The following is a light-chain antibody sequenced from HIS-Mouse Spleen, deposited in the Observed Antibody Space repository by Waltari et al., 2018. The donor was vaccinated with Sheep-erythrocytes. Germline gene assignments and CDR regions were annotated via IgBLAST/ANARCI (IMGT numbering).Light chain of an antibody. Sequence: SYELTQPPSVSVSPGQTASITCSGDKLGDKYACWYQQKPGQSPVLVIYQDSKRPSGIPERFSSSNSGNTATLPISGTQAMDEADYYCQAWDSSTAWVFGGGTKLTVL. J-gene: IGLJ3*02. CDR3: QAWDSSTAWV. CDR1: KLGDKY. CDR2: QDS. V-gene: IGLV3-1*01.